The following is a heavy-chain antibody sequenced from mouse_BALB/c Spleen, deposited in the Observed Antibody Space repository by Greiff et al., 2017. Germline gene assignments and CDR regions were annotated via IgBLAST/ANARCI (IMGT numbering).Heavy chain of an antibody. CDR1: GFTFTDYY. CDR2: IRNKANGYTT. J-gene: IGHJ3*01. V-gene: IGHV7-3*02. CDR3: ARASGSSFAY. D-gene: IGHD6-1*01. Sequence: EGKLMESGGGLVQPGGSLRLSCATSGFTFTDYYMSWVRQPPGKALEWLGFIRNKANGYTTEYSASVKGRFTISRDNSQSILYLQMNTLRAEDSATYYCARASGSSFAYWGQGTLVTVSA.